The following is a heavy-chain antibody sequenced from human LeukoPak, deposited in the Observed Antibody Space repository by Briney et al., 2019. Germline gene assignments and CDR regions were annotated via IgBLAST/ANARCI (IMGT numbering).Heavy chain of an antibody. V-gene: IGHV4-61*01. CDR1: GGSISSSSYY. J-gene: IGHJ4*02. Sequence: PSETLSLTCTVSGGSISSSSYYWSWIRQPPGKGLEWIGYIHYSGSTNYNPSLKSRVTISVDTSKNQFSLKLSSVTAADTAVYYCARMPPVGGSYVYWGQGTLVTVSS. D-gene: IGHD1-26*01. CDR2: IHYSGST. CDR3: ARMPPVGGSYVY.